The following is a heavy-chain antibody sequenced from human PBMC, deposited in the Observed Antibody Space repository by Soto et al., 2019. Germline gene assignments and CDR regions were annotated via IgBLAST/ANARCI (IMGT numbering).Heavy chain of an antibody. J-gene: IGHJ4*02. CDR3: ARVDHYDILTGYWYYFDY. Sequence: QVQLQESGPGLVKPSQTLSLTCTVSGGSISSGDYYWSWIRQPPGKGLEWIGYIYYSGSTYYNPSLKSRVTISVDTSKNQFSLKLSSVTAADTAVYYCARVDHYDILTGYWYYFDYWGQGTLVTVSS. CDR1: GGSISSGDYY. V-gene: IGHV4-30-4*01. D-gene: IGHD3-9*01. CDR2: IYYSGST.